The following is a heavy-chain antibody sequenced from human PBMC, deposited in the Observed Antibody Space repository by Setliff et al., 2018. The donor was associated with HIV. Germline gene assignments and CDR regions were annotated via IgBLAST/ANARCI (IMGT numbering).Heavy chain of an antibody. CDR3: ARGAWYTSGWYSSRYMDV. V-gene: IGHV1-8*01. J-gene: IGHJ6*03. CDR2: MNPNSGNT. D-gene: IGHD6-19*01. Sequence: ASVKVSCKASGYSFARYGLSWVRQAPGQGLEWMGWMNPNSGNTGYAQKFQGRVTLTRHTSISTAYMELNSLRSEDTAVYYCARGAWYTSGWYSSRYMDVWGKGTTVTSP. CDR1: GYSFARYG.